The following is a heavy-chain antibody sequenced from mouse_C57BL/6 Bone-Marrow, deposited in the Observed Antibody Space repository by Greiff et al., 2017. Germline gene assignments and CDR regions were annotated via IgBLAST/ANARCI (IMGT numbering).Heavy chain of an antibody. V-gene: IGHV1-64*01. J-gene: IGHJ2*01. D-gene: IGHD1-1*02. CDR2: IHPNSCST. Sequence: QVQLQQPGAELVKPGASVKLSCKASGYTFTSYWMHWVKQRPGQGLEWIGMIHPNSCSTNYNQKFKGKATLTVDKSSSTAYMQLSSLTSEGAAVYYCGGRWGYWGEGTTLTVSS. CDR1: GYTFTSYW. CDR3: GGRWGY.